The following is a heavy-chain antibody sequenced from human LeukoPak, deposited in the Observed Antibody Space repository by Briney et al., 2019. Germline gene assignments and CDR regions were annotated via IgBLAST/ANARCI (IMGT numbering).Heavy chain of an antibody. J-gene: IGHJ5*02. CDR1: GFTFSSYW. CDR3: AKEPDWNVRFGWFDP. Sequence: GGSLRLSCAASGFTFSSYWMSWVRQAPGKGLEWVANIKQDGSEKYYVDSVKGRFTISRDNSKNTLYLQMNSLRAEDTAVYYCAKEPDWNVRFGWFDPWGQGTLVTVSS. V-gene: IGHV3-7*03. D-gene: IGHD1-1*01. CDR2: IKQDGSEK.